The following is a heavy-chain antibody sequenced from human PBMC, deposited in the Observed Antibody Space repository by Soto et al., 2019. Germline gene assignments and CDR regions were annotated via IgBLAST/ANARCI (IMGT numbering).Heavy chain of an antibody. V-gene: IGHV3-53*01. D-gene: IGHD3-10*01. CDR1: GFTVSNNY. Sequence: EVQLVESGGGLIQPGGSLRLSCAVSGFTVSNNYMSWVRQAPGKGLEGVSVIYSGGYTAYGDSVKGRFTISRDNSKNTQSLPMKALGADDPAVFYGAPHPGGGGYWGQGTLVTVSS. J-gene: IGHJ4*02. CDR2: IYSGGYT. CDR3: APHPGGGGY.